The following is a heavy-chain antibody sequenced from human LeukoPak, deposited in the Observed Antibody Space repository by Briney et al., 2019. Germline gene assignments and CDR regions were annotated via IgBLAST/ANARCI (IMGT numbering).Heavy chain of an antibody. CDR1: DGSIRSSSYY. V-gene: IGHV4-39*01. J-gene: IGHJ6*03. Sequence: PSETLSLTCTVSDGSIRSSSYYWGWIRQSPGKGLEWIGRVYYTGRTYSNPSLKSRLTMSVDASKNHFSLNLSSVTAADTAVYYCARHNYYGSDQRGYYLDVWGKGTTVTVSS. CDR3: ARHNYYGSDQRGYYLDV. CDR2: VYYTGRT. D-gene: IGHD3-10*01.